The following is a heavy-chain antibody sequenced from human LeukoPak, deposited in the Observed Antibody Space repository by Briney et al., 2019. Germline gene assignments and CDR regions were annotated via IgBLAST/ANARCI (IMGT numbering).Heavy chain of an antibody. V-gene: IGHV1-69*13. J-gene: IGHJ6*02. CDR2: IIPIFGTA. Sequence: SVKVSCKASGGTFSSYAISWVRQTPGQGLEWMGGIIPIFGTANYAQKFQGRVTITADESTSTAYMELSSLRSEDTAVYYCARTAKPYYYYYGMDVWGQGTTVTVSS. CDR3: ARTAKPYYYYYGMDV. CDR1: GGTFSSYA.